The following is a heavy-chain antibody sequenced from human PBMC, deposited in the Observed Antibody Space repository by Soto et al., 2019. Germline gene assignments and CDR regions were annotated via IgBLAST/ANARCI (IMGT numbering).Heavy chain of an antibody. CDR2: IIPIFGTA. D-gene: IGHD2-2*01. V-gene: IGHV1-69*13. Sequence: GASVKVSCKASGGTFSSYAISRVRQAPGQGLEWMGGIIPIFGTANYAQKFQGRVTITADESKNTLYLQMNSLRAEDTAVYYCARARGGSTNYYYYYGMDVWGQGTTVTVSS. CDR3: ARARGGSTNYYYYYGMDV. CDR1: GGTFSSYA. J-gene: IGHJ6*02.